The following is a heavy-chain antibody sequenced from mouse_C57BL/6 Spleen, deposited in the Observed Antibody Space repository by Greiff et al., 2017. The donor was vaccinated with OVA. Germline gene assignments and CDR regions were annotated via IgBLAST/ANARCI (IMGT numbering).Heavy chain of an antibody. D-gene: IGHD1-1*01. CDR3: ERDLNYYGSSYDWYFDG. J-gene: IGHJ1*03. Sequence: QVQLQQPGAELVKPGASVKLPCKASGYTFTSYWMHWVKQRPGRGLEWIGRIDPNSGGTKYNEKFTSKATLTIDKPSSTAYVQLSNLTSGDSAVYECERDLNYYGSSYDWYFDGWGTGTTVTVST. CDR1: GYTFTSYW. CDR2: IDPNSGGT. V-gene: IGHV1-72*01.